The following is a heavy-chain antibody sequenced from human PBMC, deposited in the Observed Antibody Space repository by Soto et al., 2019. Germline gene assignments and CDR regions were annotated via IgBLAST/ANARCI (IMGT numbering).Heavy chain of an antibody. Sequence: SETLSLTCTVSCCSISSGDYYLSCIRQPPGKGLEWIGYIYYSGSTYYNPSLKSRVTISVDTSKNQFSLKLSSVTAADTAVYYCARVGKSSSWGHLPPYGMDVWGQATTVTVSS. J-gene: IGHJ6*02. CDR2: IYYSGST. CDR1: CCSISSGDYY. CDR3: ARVGKSSSWGHLPPYGMDV. D-gene: IGHD6-13*01. V-gene: IGHV4-30-4*01.